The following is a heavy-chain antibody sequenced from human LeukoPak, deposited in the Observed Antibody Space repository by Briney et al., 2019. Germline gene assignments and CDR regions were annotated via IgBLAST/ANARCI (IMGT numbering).Heavy chain of an antibody. CDR1: GYTFTSYG. CDR2: ISAYNGNT. D-gene: IGHD6-13*01. J-gene: IGHJ4*02. CDR3: ARDHRYSSSFDY. V-gene: IGHV1-18*01. Sequence: GASVKVSCKASGYTFTSYGISWVRQAPGQGLEWMGWISAYNGNTNYAQKLQGRVTMTTDTSTNTAYMELRSLGSDDTAVYYCARDHRYSSSFDYWGQGSLVTVSS.